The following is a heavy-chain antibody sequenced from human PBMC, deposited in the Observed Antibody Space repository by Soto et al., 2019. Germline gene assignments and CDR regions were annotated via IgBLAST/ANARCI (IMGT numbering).Heavy chain of an antibody. CDR2: INEDGSAQ. V-gene: IGHV3-7*05. CDR3: VRVCGYYTFDH. D-gene: IGHD3-22*01. Sequence: EVQLVESGGGLVQPGGSLRLSCAASGLTFTKSWMTWVRQAPGKGLECVAYINEDGSAQYYVDSLRGRFTISRDNAQNSLYLRMDSLRVEDTALYYCVRVCGYYTFDHWGQGTLVTVSS. J-gene: IGHJ4*02. CDR1: GLTFTKSW.